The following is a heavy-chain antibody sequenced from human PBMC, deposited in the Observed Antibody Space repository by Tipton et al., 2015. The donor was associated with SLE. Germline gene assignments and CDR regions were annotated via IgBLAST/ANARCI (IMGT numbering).Heavy chain of an antibody. V-gene: IGHV3-30*14. J-gene: IGHJ4*02. D-gene: IGHD4-17*01. CDR2: ISYDGSNK. Sequence: SLRLSCAASGFTFSTYAMHWVRQAPGKGLEWVAVISYDGSNKYYADSVKGRFTISRDNSRDTLFLQMNSLRAEDTAVYFCARDRFGDYTRWGQGTLVTVSS. CDR3: ARDRFGDYTR. CDR1: GFTFSTYA.